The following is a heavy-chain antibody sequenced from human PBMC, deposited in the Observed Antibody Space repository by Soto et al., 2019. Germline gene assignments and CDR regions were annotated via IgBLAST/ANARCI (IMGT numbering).Heavy chain of an antibody. Sequence: TSETLSLTCTISGGSISSYYWSWIRQPPGKGLEWIGYIYYSGSTNYNPSLKSRVTISVDTSKNQFSLKLSSVTAADTAVYYCARSVDIVATTHFDYWGQGTLVTVSS. V-gene: IGHV4-59*08. CDR2: IYYSGST. CDR3: ARSVDIVATTHFDY. J-gene: IGHJ4*02. D-gene: IGHD5-12*01. CDR1: GGSISSYY.